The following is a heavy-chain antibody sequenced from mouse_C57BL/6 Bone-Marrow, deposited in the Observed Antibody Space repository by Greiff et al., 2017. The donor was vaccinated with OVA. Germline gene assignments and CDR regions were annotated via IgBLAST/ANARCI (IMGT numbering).Heavy chain of an antibody. J-gene: IGHJ2*03. CDR2: IYPRSGNT. D-gene: IGHD2-5*01. CDR1: GYTFTSYG. CDR3: AGRACYSNRYGFDY. V-gene: IGHV1-81*01. Sequence: QVQLQESGAELARPGASVKLSCKASGYTFTSYGISWVKQRPGQGLEWIGEIYPRSGNTYYNEKFKGKATLTADKSSSTAYMQLRSLTSEASAVDVCAGRACYSNRYGFDYGGRGTGRTVSA.